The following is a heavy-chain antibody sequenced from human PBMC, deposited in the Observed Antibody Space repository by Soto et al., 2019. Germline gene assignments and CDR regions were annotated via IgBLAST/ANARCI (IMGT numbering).Heavy chain of an antibody. V-gene: IGHV4-4*02. CDR1: GCSISSSNW. D-gene: IGHD5-12*01. Sequence: XATLSLTCAVFGCSISSSNWWSWVRQPPGKGLEWIGRIYPTGGTDYNPSLQSRVTMSVDTSKNQFSLKLISVTAADTAVYYCAREGPGYTNGWHGVTGWFDPWGQGTLVTASS. J-gene: IGHJ5*02. CDR3: AREGPGYTNGWHGVTGWFDP. CDR2: IYPTGGT.